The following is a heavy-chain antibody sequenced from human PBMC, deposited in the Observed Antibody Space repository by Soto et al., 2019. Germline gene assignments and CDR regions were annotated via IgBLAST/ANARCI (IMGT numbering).Heavy chain of an antibody. V-gene: IGHV3-30*18. D-gene: IGHD2-15*01. CDR1: GFTFRSYG. J-gene: IGHJ6*02. CDR3: GKDTLDCSGGDCPLYYYYGMDV. Sequence: PVGSLRLSCAASGFTFRSYGMHWVRQAPGKGLEWLAVISNDGTNKYRADSVKGRLTLSRDNSRNTLSLEINNLRPEDTAVYYCGKDTLDCSGGDCPLYYYYGMDVWGQGTTVTVSS. CDR2: ISNDGTNK.